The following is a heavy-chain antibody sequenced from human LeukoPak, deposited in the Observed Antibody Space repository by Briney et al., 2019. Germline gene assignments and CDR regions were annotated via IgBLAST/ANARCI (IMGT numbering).Heavy chain of an antibody. CDR1: GFTFSDYY. CDR2: ISSSGHTI. J-gene: IGHJ4*02. D-gene: IGHD3-10*01. CDR3: ARDLHQLLWFGELSYNYFDY. Sequence: PGGSLRLSCAASGFTFSDYYMSWIRQAPGKGLEWVSYISSSGHTIYYTDSVKGRFTISRDNAKNSLYLQMNSLRAEDTAVYYCARDLHQLLWFGELSYNYFDYWGQGTLVTVSS. V-gene: IGHV3-11*04.